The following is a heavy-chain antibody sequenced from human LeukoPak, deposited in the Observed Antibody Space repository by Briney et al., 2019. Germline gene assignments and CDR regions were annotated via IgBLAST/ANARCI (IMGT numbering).Heavy chain of an antibody. J-gene: IGHJ4*02. CDR1: GFTFRDYG. Sequence: HPGRSLRLSCAASGFTFRDYGMHWVRQAPGKGLEWVAVIWYDGSEKYYADSVKGRFTISRDNSKNTLYLQVNSLRAEDTALYYCAKDYRMGNHYNPPPTFWGQGTLVTVSS. CDR2: IWYDGSEK. CDR3: AKDYRMGNHYNPPPTF. D-gene: IGHD3-10*01. V-gene: IGHV3-33*06.